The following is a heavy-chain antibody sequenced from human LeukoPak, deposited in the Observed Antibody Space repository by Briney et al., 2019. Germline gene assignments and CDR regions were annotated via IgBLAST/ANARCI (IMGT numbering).Heavy chain of an antibody. V-gene: IGHV1-69*06. CDR2: IIPIFGTA. CDR1: GGTFSSYA. CDR3: ATNPAYGSGSYYNLWVIFDY. D-gene: IGHD3-10*01. Sequence: ASVKVSCKASGGTFSSYAISWVRQAPGQGLEWMGGIIPIFGTANYAQKFQGRVTITADKSTSTAYMELSSLRSEDTAVYYCATNPAYGSGSYYNLWVIFDYWGQGTLVTVSS. J-gene: IGHJ4*02.